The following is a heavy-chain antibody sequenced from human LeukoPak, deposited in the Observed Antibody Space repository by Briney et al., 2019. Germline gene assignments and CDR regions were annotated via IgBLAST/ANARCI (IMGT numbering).Heavy chain of an antibody. D-gene: IGHD5-18*01. Sequence: SETLSLTCAVSGGSISSSNWWSWVRRPPGKGLEWIGEIYHSGSTNYNPSLKSRVTISVDKSKNQFSLKLSSVTAADTAVYYCAREPKVDTAMVQGGYFDYWGQGTLVTVSS. CDR3: AREPKVDTAMVQGGYFDY. V-gene: IGHV4-4*02. CDR1: GGSISSSNW. CDR2: IYHSGST. J-gene: IGHJ4*02.